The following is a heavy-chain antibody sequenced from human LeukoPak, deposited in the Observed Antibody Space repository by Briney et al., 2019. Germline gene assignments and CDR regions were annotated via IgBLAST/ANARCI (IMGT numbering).Heavy chain of an antibody. CDR2: IIPIFGTA. J-gene: IGHJ3*02. CDR3: ARDRDGQTPAFDI. CDR1: GGTFSSYA. V-gene: IGHV1-69*06. Sequence: ASVKVSCKASGGTFSSYAISWVRQAPGQGLEWMGGIIPIFGTANYAQKFQGRVTITADKSTSTAYMELSSLRSEDTAVYYCARDRDGQTPAFDIWGQGTMVTVSS. D-gene: IGHD5-24*01.